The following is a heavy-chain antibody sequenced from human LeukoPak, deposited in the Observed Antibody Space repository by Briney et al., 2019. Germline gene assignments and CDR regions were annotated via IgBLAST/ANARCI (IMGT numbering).Heavy chain of an antibody. J-gene: IGHJ4*02. D-gene: IGHD6-13*01. CDR3: ARHLTIAAAGTPGYYDY. Sequence: SQTLSLTCTVSGGSISSGAYYWSWVRQHPGKGLEWIGYIYSSGVTYYNPSLRSRVTISVDTSKNQFSLKLSSVTAADTAVYYCARHLTIAAAGTPGYYDYWGQGTLVTVSS. CDR2: IYSSGVT. CDR1: GGSISSGAYY. V-gene: IGHV4-30-4*01.